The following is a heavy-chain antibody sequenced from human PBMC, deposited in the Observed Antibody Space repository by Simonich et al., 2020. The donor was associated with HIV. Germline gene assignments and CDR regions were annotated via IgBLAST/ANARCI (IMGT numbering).Heavy chain of an antibody. V-gene: IGHV4-34*01. CDR2: INHSGST. Sequence: QVQLQKWGAGLLKPSETLSLTCAVYGGSFSGSHWSWIRQPPGKGLGWIGEINHSGSTNYNPSLKRRVTISVDTSKNQFSLKLSSVTAADTAVYYCARGFYQRLYYFDYWGQGTLVTVSS. D-gene: IGHD2-2*01. CDR1: GGSFSGSH. CDR3: ARGFYQRLYYFDY. J-gene: IGHJ4*02.